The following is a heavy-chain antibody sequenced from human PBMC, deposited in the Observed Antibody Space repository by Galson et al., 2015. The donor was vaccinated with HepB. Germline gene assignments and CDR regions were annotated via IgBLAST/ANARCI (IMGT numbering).Heavy chain of an antibody. D-gene: IGHD2-15*01. Sequence: CAISGDSVSSNSAAWNWIRQSPSRGLEWLGRTYYRSRWYNDYAESVRSRISINPDTSRNQFSLQLKSVTPEDTAVYYCASVVGTIYYYGMDVCGRGTTVIVSS. J-gene: IGHJ6*02. CDR1: GDSVSSNSAA. V-gene: IGHV6-1*01. CDR2: TYYRSRWYN. CDR3: ASVVGTIYYYGMDV.